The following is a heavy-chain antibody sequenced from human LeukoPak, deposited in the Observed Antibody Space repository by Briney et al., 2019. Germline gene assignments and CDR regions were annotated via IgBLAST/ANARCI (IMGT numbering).Heavy chain of an antibody. CDR2: ISHSGTT. Sequence: SETLSLTCAVSGGSFSDYQWNWIRQSPGKGLEWLGEISHSGTTTYNPSLKSRVTISVDTSKNQFSLKLSSVTALDTAVYYCARDGYSSGWPFDYWGQGTLVTVSS. CDR3: ARDGYSSGWPFDY. D-gene: IGHD6-19*01. J-gene: IGHJ4*02. CDR1: GGSFSDYQ. V-gene: IGHV4-34*01.